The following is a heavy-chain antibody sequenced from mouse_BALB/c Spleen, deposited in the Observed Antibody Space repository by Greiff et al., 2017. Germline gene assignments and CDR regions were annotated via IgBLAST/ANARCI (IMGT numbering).Heavy chain of an antibody. CDR3: TRRNWEGAMDY. Sequence: GQLQQPGAELVRPGASVKLSCKASGYTFTSYYMYWVKQRPGQGLEWIGEINPSNGGTNFNEKFKSKATLTVDKSSSTAYMQLSSLTSEDSAVYYCTRRNWEGAMDYWGQGTSVTVSS. CDR1: GYTFTSYY. J-gene: IGHJ4*01. D-gene: IGHD4-1*01. V-gene: IGHV1S81*02. CDR2: INPSNGGT.